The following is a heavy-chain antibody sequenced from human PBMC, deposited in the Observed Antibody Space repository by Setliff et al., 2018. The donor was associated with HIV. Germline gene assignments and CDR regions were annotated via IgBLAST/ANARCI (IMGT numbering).Heavy chain of an antibody. V-gene: IGHV4-34*01. D-gene: IGHD3-3*01. CDR1: GGSFGDNY. Sequence: PSETLSLTCAVYGGSFGDNYWNWIRQPPGKGLEWIGEISQDGNINYNPSLKSRVIISLDTSKKQFSLILRSVTAADTAVYFCARGLPRYDLWSGPSSRFDYWGQGTLVTVSS. J-gene: IGHJ4*02. CDR2: ISQDGNI. CDR3: ARGLPRYDLWSGPSSRFDY.